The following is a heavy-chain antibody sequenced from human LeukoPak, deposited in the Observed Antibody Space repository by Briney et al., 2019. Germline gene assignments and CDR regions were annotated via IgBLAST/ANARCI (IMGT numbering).Heavy chain of an antibody. CDR3: ARQNYGSGTNWFDP. D-gene: IGHD3-10*01. CDR2: IYTSGST. J-gene: IGHJ5*02. V-gene: IGHV4-4*07. Sequence: SETLSPTCTVSGGSISSYYWSWIRQPAGKGLEWIGRIYTSGSTNYNPSLKSRVTMSVDTSKNQFSLKLSSVTAADTAVYYCARQNYGSGTNWFDPWGQGTLVTVSS. CDR1: GGSISSYY.